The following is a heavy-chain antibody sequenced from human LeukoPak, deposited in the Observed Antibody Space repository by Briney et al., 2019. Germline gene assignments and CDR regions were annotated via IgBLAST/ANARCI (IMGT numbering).Heavy chain of an antibody. J-gene: IGHJ4*02. Sequence: SQTLSLTCAISGDSVSSNSAAWNWIRQSPSRGLEWLGRTYYRSKWYNDYAVSVKSRITINPDTSKNQFSLQLNSVTPEDTAVYYCASSGYRARDYDSSYYFDYWGQGTLVTVSS. CDR2: TYYRSKWYN. V-gene: IGHV6-1*01. CDR3: ASSGYRARDYDSSYYFDY. D-gene: IGHD3-22*01. CDR1: GDSVSSNSAA.